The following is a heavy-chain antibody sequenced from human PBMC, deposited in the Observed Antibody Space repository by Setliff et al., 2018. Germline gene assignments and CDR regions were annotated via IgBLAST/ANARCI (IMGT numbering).Heavy chain of an antibody. J-gene: IGHJ4*02. CDR3: ARVRPCGADCSTGVGGPFDFDF. CDR1: GGSIISSTYN. V-gene: IGHV4-39*02. CDR2: IYYSGTT. Sequence: SETLSLTCSVSGGSIISSTYNWGWIRQPPGKGLEWIGSIYYSGTTYYNPSLESRITMTADTSTNTVYMELRSLRSDDTALYYCARVRPCGADCSTGVGGPFDFDFWGQGTLVTVSS. D-gene: IGHD2-21*02.